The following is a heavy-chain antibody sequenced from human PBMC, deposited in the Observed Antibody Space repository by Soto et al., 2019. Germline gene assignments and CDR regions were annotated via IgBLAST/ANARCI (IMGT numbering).Heavy chain of an antibody. Sequence: GGSLRLSCAASGFTFNNLPMGWVRQAPGKGLKYVSSINESGDSTFYADSVKGRFTISRDNSKSTLYLQMNSLRADDTAVYYCVKRNCGNCPWSSWGQGTLVTVSS. CDR3: VKRNCGNCPWSS. V-gene: IGHV3-23*01. D-gene: IGHD2-21*01. J-gene: IGHJ4*02. CDR2: INESGDST. CDR1: GFTFNNLP.